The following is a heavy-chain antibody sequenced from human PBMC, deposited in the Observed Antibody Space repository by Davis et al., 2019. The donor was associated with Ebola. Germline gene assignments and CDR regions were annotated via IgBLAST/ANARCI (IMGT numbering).Heavy chain of an antibody. V-gene: IGHV1-2*06. CDR2: INPNTGDT. J-gene: IGHJ4*02. CDR1: GYTFTGYY. D-gene: IGHD2-15*01. Sequence: AASVKVSCKASGYTFTGYYMHWVRQAPGQGLEWMGRINPNTGDTNYAQKFQGRVTMTRDTSISTAYMELSRLRSDDTAVYYCARGYCSGGSCYSPDYWGQGTLVTVSS. CDR3: ARGYCSGGSCYSPDY.